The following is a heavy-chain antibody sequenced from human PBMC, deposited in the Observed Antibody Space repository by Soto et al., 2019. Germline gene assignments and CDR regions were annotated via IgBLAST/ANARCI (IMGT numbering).Heavy chain of an antibody. Sequence: GGSLRLSCAASGFTFDDYAMHWVRQAPGKGLEWVSGISWNSGSIGYADSVKGRFTISRDNAKNSLYLQMNSLRAEDTALYYCAKDPGPVLGFGELLSAFDIWGQGTMVTVSS. J-gene: IGHJ3*02. V-gene: IGHV3-9*01. CDR2: ISWNSGSI. CDR3: AKDPGPVLGFGELLSAFDI. CDR1: GFTFDDYA. D-gene: IGHD3-10*01.